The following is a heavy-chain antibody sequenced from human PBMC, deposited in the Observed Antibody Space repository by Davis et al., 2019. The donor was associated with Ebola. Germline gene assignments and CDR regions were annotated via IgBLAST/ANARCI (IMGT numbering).Heavy chain of an antibody. J-gene: IGHJ4*02. Sequence: MPGGSLRLSCTVSGGSISSYYWGWIRQPPGKGLEWIGYIYYSGSTYYNPSLKSRVTISVDTSKNQFSLKLSSVTAADTAVYYCARGGSSGYYEPPFYYFDYWGQGTLVTVSS. D-gene: IGHD3-22*01. CDR2: IYYSGST. CDR3: ARGGSSGYYEPPFYYFDY. CDR1: GGSISSYY. V-gene: IGHV4-59*08.